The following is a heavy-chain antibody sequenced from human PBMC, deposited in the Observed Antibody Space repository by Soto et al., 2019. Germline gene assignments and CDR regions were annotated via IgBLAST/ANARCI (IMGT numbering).Heavy chain of an antibody. V-gene: IGHV1-18*01. CDR2: ISVYNGNT. Sequence: QVKLVQSGTEVKKPGASLKVSCKASGYSFATSGISWVRQAPGQGLEWMGWISVYNGNTNYDPKLHDRVTMTTDRSMTTAYLELRSLRSDDTAVYYCARECQYYDSSGYVNWGQGTLVTVSS. J-gene: IGHJ4*02. CDR3: ARECQYYDSSGYVN. D-gene: IGHD3-22*01. CDR1: GYSFATSG.